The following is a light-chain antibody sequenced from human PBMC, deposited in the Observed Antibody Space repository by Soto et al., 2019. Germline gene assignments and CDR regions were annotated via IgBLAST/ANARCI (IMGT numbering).Light chain of an antibody. Sequence: EIVMTQSPASLSVSPGESATLSCRASQSISSHLVWYQQKPGQAPRLVIYAASKRATGIPARFSGGGSGTDFTLTISRLEPEDFAVYYCQQFATSPLTFGGGTKVDIK. CDR3: QQFATSPLT. CDR1: QSISSH. CDR2: AAS. V-gene: IGKV3D-15*02. J-gene: IGKJ4*01.